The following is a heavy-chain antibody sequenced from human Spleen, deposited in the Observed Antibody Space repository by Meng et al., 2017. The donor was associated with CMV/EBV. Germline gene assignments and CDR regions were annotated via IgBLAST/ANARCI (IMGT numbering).Heavy chain of an antibody. Sequence: SGPTLVKPTQTLTLTCTLSGVSLTTRRMRVSWIRQPPGKGLEWLARIDWDDDKDYTASLKTRVTISKDTSKNQVVLTMTNMDPVDTATYYCARRPHSNTWYVLDYWGQGTLVTVSS. CDR2: IDWDDDK. D-gene: IGHD6-13*01. V-gene: IGHV2-70*12. J-gene: IGHJ4*02. CDR3: ARRPHSNTWYVLDY. CDR1: GVSLTTRRMR.